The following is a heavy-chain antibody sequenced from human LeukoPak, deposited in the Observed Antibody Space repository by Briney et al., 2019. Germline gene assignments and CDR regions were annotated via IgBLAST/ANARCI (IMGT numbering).Heavy chain of an antibody. CDR3: AREGIAAAGITY. V-gene: IGHV4-34*01. CDR2: INHSGST. CDR1: GGSFSGYY. Sequence: SSETLSLTCAVYGGSFSGYYWSWIRQPPGKGLEWIGEINHSGSTNYNPSLKSRVTISVDMSKNQFSLKLSSVTAADTAVYYCAREGIAAAGITYWGQGTLVTVSS. D-gene: IGHD6-13*01. J-gene: IGHJ4*02.